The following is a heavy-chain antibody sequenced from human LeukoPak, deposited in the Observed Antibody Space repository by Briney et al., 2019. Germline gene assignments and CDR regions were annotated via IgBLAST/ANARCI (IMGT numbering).Heavy chain of an antibody. CDR1: GFTFSDYY. CDR2: ISSSGSTI. V-gene: IGHV3-11*01. CDR3: ARSWRSGSYSDY. J-gene: IGHJ4*02. Sequence: PGGSLRLSCAASGFTFSDYYMSWIRQAPGKGLEWVSYISSSGSTIYYADSVKGRFTISRDNAKSSLYLQMNSLRAEDTAVYYCARSWRSGSYSDYWGQGTLVTVSS. D-gene: IGHD3-10*01.